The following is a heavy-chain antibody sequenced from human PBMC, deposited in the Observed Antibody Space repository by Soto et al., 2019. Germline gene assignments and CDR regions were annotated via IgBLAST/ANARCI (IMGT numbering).Heavy chain of an antibody. Sequence: QVQLQESGPGLVKPSETLSLTCTVSGDSVTSDYWSWIRQPPGKRLEYIGFIYLGGSANYNPSLESPVTISPDKSKNPLPLRLTSVTAADTAVYYCARGKCFPRGYGMDVWGRGTTVAVS. V-gene: IGHV4-59*02. CDR1: GDSVTSDY. CDR2: IYLGGSA. J-gene: IGHJ6*02. CDR3: ARGKCFPRGYGMDV.